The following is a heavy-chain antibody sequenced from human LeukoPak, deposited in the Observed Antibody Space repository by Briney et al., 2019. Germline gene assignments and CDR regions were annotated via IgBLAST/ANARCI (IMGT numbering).Heavy chain of an antibody. D-gene: IGHD2-2*01. CDR1: GYSFTSYW. J-gene: IGHJ5*02. Sequence: GESLKISCKGSGYSFTSYWIGWVRQMPGKSLEWMGIIYPGDSDTRYSPSFQGQVTISADKSISTAYLQWSSLKASDTAMYYCARRYCSSTSCSNWFDPWGQGTLVTVSS. V-gene: IGHV5-51*01. CDR2: IYPGDSDT. CDR3: ARRYCSSTSCSNWFDP.